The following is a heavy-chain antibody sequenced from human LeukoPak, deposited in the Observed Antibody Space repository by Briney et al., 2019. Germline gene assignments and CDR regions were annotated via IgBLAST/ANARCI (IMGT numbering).Heavy chain of an antibody. CDR2: IRYDGSNK. D-gene: IGHD6-6*01. Sequence: SGGSLRLSCAASGFTFSNYAMHWVRQAPGKGLEGVTFIRYDGSNKYYAESVKGRFTISRDNSKNTLYLQMNSLRAEDTAVYYCAKAIHSSSSGVVDDWGQGTLVTVSS. V-gene: IGHV3-30*02. CDR1: GFTFSNYA. J-gene: IGHJ4*02. CDR3: AKAIHSSSSGVVDD.